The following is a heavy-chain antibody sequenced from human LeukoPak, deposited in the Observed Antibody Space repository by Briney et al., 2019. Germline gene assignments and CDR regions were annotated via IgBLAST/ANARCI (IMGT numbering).Heavy chain of an antibody. V-gene: IGHV4-61*02. J-gene: IGHJ6*02. CDR3: AREKVGRYYYYYDMDV. CDR1: GGYISSGSYY. D-gene: IGHD1-26*01. CDR2: IYTSGST. Sequence: SQTLSLTCTVSGGYISSGSYYWSWIRQPAGKGLEWTGRIYTSGSTNYNPSLKSRVTISVDTSKNQFSLKLSSVTAADTAVYSCAREKVGRYYYYYDMDVWGQGTTVTVSS.